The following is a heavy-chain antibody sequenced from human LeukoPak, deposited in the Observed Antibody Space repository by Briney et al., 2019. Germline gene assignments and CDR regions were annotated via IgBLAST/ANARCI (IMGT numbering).Heavy chain of an antibody. CDR3: ARYIWGSYPTFEDY. CDR1: GGSISSYY. J-gene: IGHJ4*02. D-gene: IGHD3-16*02. Sequence: SETLSLTCTVSGGSISSYYWSWIRQPPGKRLEWIGYIYYSGSTNYSPSLKSRVTISVDTSKNQFSLKLSSVIVADTAVYYCARYIWGSYPTFEDYWGQGTLVTVSS. CDR2: IYYSGST. V-gene: IGHV4-59*01.